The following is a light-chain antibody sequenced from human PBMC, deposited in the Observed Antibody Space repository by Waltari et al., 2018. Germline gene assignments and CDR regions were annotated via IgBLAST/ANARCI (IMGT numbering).Light chain of an antibody. J-gene: IGKJ4*01. V-gene: IGKV1-5*03. CDR3: QQYNSYSLLS. CDR2: KAS. Sequence: DIQMTQSPSTLSASVGDRVIFSCRASQSISKWLAWYQQKPGKAPKLLTYKASTLESGVPSRFSASGSGTEFTLTIGSMQPEDFATYYCQQYNSYSLLSFGGGTKVEIK. CDR1: QSISKW.